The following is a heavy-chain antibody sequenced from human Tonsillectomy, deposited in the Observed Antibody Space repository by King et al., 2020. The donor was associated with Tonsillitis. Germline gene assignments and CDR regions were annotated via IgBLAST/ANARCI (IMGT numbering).Heavy chain of an antibody. J-gene: IGHJ4*02. CDR2: ISSGSNYI. V-gene: IGHV3-21*01. Sequence: VQLVESGGGLVKPEGSLRLSCAASGFTFSSYTMNWVRQAPEKGLEWVSSISSGSNYIYYADSVKGRFTISRDNANNSLYLQMNSLRAEHTAVYYCARDQQLIRWGQGTLVTVSS. D-gene: IGHD6-13*01. CDR3: ARDQQLIR. CDR1: GFTFSSYT.